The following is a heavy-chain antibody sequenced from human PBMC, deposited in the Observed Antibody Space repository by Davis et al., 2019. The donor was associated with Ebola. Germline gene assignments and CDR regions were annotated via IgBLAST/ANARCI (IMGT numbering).Heavy chain of an antibody. CDR1: GFTFSSYG. Sequence: PGGSLRLSCAASGFTFSSYGMHWVRQAPGKGLEWVSSISSSSSYIYYADSVKGRFTISRDNAKNSLYLQMNSLRAEDTAVYYCARDLSSGSGYWYYYYYYGMDVWGQGTTVTVSS. CDR2: ISSSSSYI. D-gene: IGHD3-22*01. J-gene: IGHJ6*02. V-gene: IGHV3-21*01. CDR3: ARDLSSGSGYWYYYYYYGMDV.